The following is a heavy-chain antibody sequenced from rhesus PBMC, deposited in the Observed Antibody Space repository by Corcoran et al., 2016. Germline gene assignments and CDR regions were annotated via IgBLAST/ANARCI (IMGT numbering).Heavy chain of an antibody. CDR3: ARQPGVIVYNSLDV. V-gene: IGHV4-65*02. CDR2: IGGSSGST. CDR1: GGSISSSNW. Sequence: QVQLQESGPGLVKPSETLSLTCAVSGGSISSSNWWSWIRQPPGNGLEWIGNIGGSSGSTYYNPSLKSRVTISKDTSKNQFSLKLSSVTAADTAVYYCARQPGVIVYNSLDVWGRGVLVTVSS. J-gene: IGHJ5-2*02. D-gene: IGHD3-34*01.